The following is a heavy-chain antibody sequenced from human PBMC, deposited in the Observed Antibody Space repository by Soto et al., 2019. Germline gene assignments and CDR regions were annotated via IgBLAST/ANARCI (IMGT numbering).Heavy chain of an antibody. Sequence: GASVKVSCKASGYTFTSCAMHWVRQAPGQRLEWMGWINAGNGNTKYSQKFQGRVTITRDTSASTAYMELSSLRSEDTAVYYCARGPYGYYYDSSGYYQREFDYWGQGTLVTVSS. CDR1: GYTFTSCA. CDR2: INAGNGNT. J-gene: IGHJ4*02. V-gene: IGHV1-3*01. CDR3: ARGPYGYYYDSSGYYQREFDY. D-gene: IGHD3-22*01.